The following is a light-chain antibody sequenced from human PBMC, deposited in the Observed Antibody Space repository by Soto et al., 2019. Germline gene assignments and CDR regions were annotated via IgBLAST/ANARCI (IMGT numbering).Light chain of an antibody. CDR3: QQYNNWAYPT. CDR1: QSVSSN. J-gene: IGKJ4*01. V-gene: IGKV3-15*01. CDR2: GAS. Sequence: EIVMTQSPATLSVSPGERATLSCRASQSVSSNLAWYQQKPGQAPRLLIYGASTRATGIPARFSGSGSGTEFTLTISSLQSEDFAVYYCQQYNNWAYPTFGGGTKVDIK.